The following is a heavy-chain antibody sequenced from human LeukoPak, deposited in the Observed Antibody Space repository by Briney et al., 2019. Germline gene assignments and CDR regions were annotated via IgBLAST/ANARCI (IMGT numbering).Heavy chain of an antibody. CDR1: GFTFSSYW. Sequence: PGGSLRLSCAASGFTFSSYWMHWVLQAPGKGLVWVSRIRADGRSTNYADSVKGRFTISRDNAMNTVYLQMNSLRAEDTAVYYCARETLHRRGDCYSLFDYWGQGALVTVSS. D-gene: IGHD2-21*02. CDR2: IRADGRST. J-gene: IGHJ4*02. CDR3: ARETLHRRGDCYSLFDY. V-gene: IGHV3-74*01.